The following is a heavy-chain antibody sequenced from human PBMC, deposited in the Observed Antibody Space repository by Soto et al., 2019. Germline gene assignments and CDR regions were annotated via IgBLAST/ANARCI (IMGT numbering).Heavy chain of an antibody. J-gene: IGHJ5*02. V-gene: IGHV1-8*01. CDR2: MNPNSGNT. Sequence: ASVKVSCKASGYTFTSYDINWVRQATGQGLEWMGWMNPNSGNTGYAQKFQGRVTMTRNTSISTAYMELSSLRSEDTAVYYCARVGRYFDWLSSKYCFDLWGQGTRVTVAS. D-gene: IGHD3-9*01. CDR3: ARVGRYFDWLSSKYCFDL. CDR1: GYTFTSYD.